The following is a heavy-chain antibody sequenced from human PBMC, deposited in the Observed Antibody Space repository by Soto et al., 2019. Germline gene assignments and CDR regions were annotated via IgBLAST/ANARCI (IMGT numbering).Heavy chain of an antibody. Sequence: SCKASGGTFSNYAMSWVRQAPGKGLEWVSGIGGSGGSTFYVDPVRGRFTISRDNSKNTLFLQMNSLRVEDTAVYYCAKEKDIAVAGPTNYFDFWGRG. CDR1: GGTFSNYA. V-gene: IGHV3-23*01. CDR3: AKEKDIAVAGPTNYFDF. CDR2: IGGSGGST. D-gene: IGHD6-19*01. J-gene: IGHJ4*02.